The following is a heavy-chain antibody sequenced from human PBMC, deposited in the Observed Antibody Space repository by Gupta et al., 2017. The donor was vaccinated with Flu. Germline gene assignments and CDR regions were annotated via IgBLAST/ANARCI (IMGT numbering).Heavy chain of an antibody. CDR3: ARERLQYSSPGGVNWFDP. CDR2: IYTSGST. CDR1: GGSISSYY. J-gene: IGHJ5*02. D-gene: IGHD6-6*01. V-gene: IGHV4-4*07. Sequence: QVQLQESGPGLVKPSETLSLTCTVSGGSISSYYWSWIRPPAGKGLEWIGRIYTSGSTNYNPSLKSRVTMSVDTSKNQFSLKLSSVTAADTAVYYCARERLQYSSPGGVNWFDPWGQGTLVTVSS.